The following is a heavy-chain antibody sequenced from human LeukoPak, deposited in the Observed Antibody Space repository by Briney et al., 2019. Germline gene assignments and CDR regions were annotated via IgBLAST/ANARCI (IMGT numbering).Heavy chain of an antibody. CDR3: ARDDPWLALDVFDI. J-gene: IGHJ3*02. CDR2: ISRSGSTI. D-gene: IGHD6-19*01. Sequence: PGGSLRLSCAASGFTFSDYYMSWIRQAPGKGLEWVSYISRSGSTIYYADSVKGRFTISRDNAKNSLYLQMNSLKAEDTAVYYCARDDPWLALDVFDIWGQGTMVTVSS. V-gene: IGHV3-11*04. CDR1: GFTFSDYY.